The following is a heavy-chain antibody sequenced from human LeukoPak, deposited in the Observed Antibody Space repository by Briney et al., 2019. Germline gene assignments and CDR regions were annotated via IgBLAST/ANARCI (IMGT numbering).Heavy chain of an antibody. Sequence: GRSLRLSCAASGFTFSSYAMHWVRQAPGKGLEWVAVISYDGSNKYYADSVKGRFTISRDNSKNTLYLQMNSLRAEDTAVYYCASHGDYIFDYWGQGTLVTVSS. V-gene: IGHV3-30-3*01. J-gene: IGHJ4*02. CDR1: GFTFSSYA. CDR3: ASHGDYIFDY. CDR2: ISYDGSNK. D-gene: IGHD4-17*01.